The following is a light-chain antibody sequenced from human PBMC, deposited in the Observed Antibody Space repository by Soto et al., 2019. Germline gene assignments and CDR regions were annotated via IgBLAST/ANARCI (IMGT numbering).Light chain of an antibody. CDR2: DAS. CDR1: QSVSNY. Sequence: EIVLTQSPAILSLSPGERATLSCRASQSVSNYLAWYQQKPGQAPRLLIYDASNRATGIPARFSGSGSGTDFTLTISSLEPEDFAVYYCQQRSNWPPSITFGQGTRLEIK. J-gene: IGKJ5*01. V-gene: IGKV3-11*01. CDR3: QQRSNWPPSIT.